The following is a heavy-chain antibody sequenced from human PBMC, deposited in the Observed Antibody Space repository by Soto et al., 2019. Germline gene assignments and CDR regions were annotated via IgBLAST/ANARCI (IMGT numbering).Heavy chain of an antibody. D-gene: IGHD5-12*01. CDR2: IRGSGGPT. CDR1: GSIFSNYA. CDR3: VKDFRVGYDWTHD. J-gene: IGHJ4*02. V-gene: IGHV3-23*01. Sequence: DVQLLESGGDLVQPGGSLRLSCAASGSIFSNYAMSWVRQAPGKGLEWVSLIRGSGGPTNYADSVKGRFTVSRDNSKNILLLQMNSLRAEDTAVYYCVKDFRVGYDWTHDWGQGTLVTVSS.